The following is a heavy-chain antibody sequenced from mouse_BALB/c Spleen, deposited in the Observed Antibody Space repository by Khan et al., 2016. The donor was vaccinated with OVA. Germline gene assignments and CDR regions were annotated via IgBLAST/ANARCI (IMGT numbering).Heavy chain of an antibody. V-gene: IGHV3-2*02. J-gene: IGHJ4*01. D-gene: IGHD2-3*01. CDR1: GYSIPSDYA. Sequence: EVQLLESGPGLVKPSQSLSLTCTVTGYSIPSDYAWNWIRRFPGNKLEWMGYIRSSGSTNYNPALKSRISITRDTSKKQFFLQLNSVTTEDTATYDCARDGSRYNYAMDYWGQGTSVTVSS. CDR3: ARDGSRYNYAMDY. CDR2: IRSSGST.